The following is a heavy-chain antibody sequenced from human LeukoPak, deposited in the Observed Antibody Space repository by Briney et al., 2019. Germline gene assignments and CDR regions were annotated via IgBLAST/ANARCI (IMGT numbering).Heavy chain of an antibody. CDR2: ISGSGGST. CDR3: AKNLDPTMVRSAFDY. D-gene: IGHD3-10*01. V-gene: IGHV3-23*01. J-gene: IGHJ4*02. CDR1: GFTFSSYA. Sequence: PGGSLRLSCAASGFTFSSYAMSWVRQAPGKGLEWVSAISGSGGSTYYADSVKGRFTISRDNSKNTLYLQMNSLRAEDTAVYYCAKNLDPTMVRSAFDYWGQGTLVTVSS.